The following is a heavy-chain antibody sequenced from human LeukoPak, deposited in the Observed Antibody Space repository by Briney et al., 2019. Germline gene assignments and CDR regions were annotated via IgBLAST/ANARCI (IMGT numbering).Heavy chain of an antibody. CDR2: IKSKTDGGTT. D-gene: IGHD3-9*01. J-gene: IGHJ4*02. Sequence: GGSLRLSCAASGFTFSSYAMSWVRQAPGKGLEWVGRIKSKTDGGTTDYAAPVKGRFTISRDDSKNTLYLQMNSLKTEDTAVYYCTTDIARYYDILTGYYRDYWGQGTLVTVSS. V-gene: IGHV3-15*01. CDR1: GFTFSSYA. CDR3: TTDIARYYDILTGYYRDY.